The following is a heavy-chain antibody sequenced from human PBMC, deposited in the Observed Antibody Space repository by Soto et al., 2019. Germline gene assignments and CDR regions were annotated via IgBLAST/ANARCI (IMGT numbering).Heavy chain of an antibody. CDR1: GFTFSTYG. V-gene: IGHV3-30*18. D-gene: IGHD3-10*01. J-gene: IGHJ4*02. CDR3: AKDSGRGSADYYFDY. CDR2: ISYDGNDK. Sequence: PGGSLRLSCAASGFTFSTYGMHWVRQAPGKGLERVVVISYDGNDKYHADSVRGRFTISRDNSKDTLYLQMNSLRAEDTAVYYCAKDSGRGSADYYFDYWGQGTLVTVSS.